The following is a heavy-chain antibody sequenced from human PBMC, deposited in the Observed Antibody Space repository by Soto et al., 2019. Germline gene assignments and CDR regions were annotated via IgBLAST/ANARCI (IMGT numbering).Heavy chain of an antibody. J-gene: IGHJ6*02. V-gene: IGHV4-4*07. CDR3: ARDLGGYCSSTSCYGSGGMDV. CDR2: IYTSGST. CDR1: GGSISSYY. D-gene: IGHD2-2*01. Sequence: QVQLQESGPGLVKPSETLSLTCTVSGGSISSYYWSWIRQPAGKGLEWIGRIYTSGSTNYNPSLKGQVTMSLDPAKNQFSLQLSYVTAADTAVYYCARDLGGYCSSTSCYGSGGMDVWGQGTTVTVSS.